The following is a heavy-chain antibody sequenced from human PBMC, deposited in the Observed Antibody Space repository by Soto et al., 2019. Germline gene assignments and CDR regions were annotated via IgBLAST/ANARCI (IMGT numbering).Heavy chain of an antibody. CDR2: ISYDGSNK. V-gene: IGHV3-30*18. CDR3: AKGSATSRPYYFDY. Sequence: GGSLRLSCAASGFTFSSYGMHWVRQAPGKGLEWVAVISYDGSNKYYADSVKGRLTISRDNSKNTLFLQMNSLRADDTALYYCAKGSATSRPYYFDYWGQGTLVTVSS. J-gene: IGHJ4*02. CDR1: GFTFSSYG.